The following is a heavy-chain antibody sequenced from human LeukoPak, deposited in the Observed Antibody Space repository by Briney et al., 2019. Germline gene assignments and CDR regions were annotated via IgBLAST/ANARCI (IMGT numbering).Heavy chain of an antibody. Sequence: GGSLRLSCAASGFTFSSYAMSWVRQAPGKGLEWVSAISGSGGSTYYADSVKGRFTISRDNSKNTLYLQMNSLRAEDTAVYYCARSRHYEELDHDAFDIWGQGTMVTVSS. J-gene: IGHJ3*02. D-gene: IGHD3-10*01. CDR3: ARSRHYEELDHDAFDI. V-gene: IGHV3-23*01. CDR1: GFTFSSYA. CDR2: ISGSGGST.